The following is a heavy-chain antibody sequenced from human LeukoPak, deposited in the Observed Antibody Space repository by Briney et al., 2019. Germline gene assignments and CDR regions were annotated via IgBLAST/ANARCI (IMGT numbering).Heavy chain of an antibody. CDR1: GGSISSYY. CDR2: IFYSGTT. J-gene: IGHJ5*02. Sequence: PSETLSLTCTVSGGSISSYYWSWIRQPPGKGLEWIGFIFYSGTTNYNPSLKSRVTISVDTSKNQFSLKLSSVTAADTAVYYCAQTLITIPQGGGWFDPWGKGTLVTVSS. V-gene: IGHV4-59*01. D-gene: IGHD3-3*01. CDR3: AQTLITIPQGGGWFDP.